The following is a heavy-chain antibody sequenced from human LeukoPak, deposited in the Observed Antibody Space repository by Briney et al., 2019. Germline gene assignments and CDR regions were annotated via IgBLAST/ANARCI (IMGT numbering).Heavy chain of an antibody. J-gene: IGHJ4*02. Sequence: SETLSLTCTVSGGSISSYYWSWIRQPPGKGLEWIGYIYYSGSTNYNPSLKSRVTISVDTSKNQFSLKLSSVTAADTAMYYCARGKRGYSYGTFDYWGQGTLVTVSS. V-gene: IGHV4-59*01. CDR1: GGSISSYY. CDR2: IYYSGST. D-gene: IGHD5-18*01. CDR3: ARGKRGYSYGTFDY.